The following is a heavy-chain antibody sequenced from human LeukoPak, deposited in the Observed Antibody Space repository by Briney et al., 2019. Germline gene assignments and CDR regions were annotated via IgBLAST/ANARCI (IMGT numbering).Heavy chain of an antibody. Sequence: PGGSLRLXCAASGFTFSSYAMSWVRQAPGNGLEWVSAISGSGGSTYYADSVKGRFTISRDNSKNTLYLQMNSLRAEDTAVYYCATLVVTAILYYFDYWGQGTLVTVSS. CDR1: GFTFSSYA. V-gene: IGHV3-23*01. J-gene: IGHJ4*02. D-gene: IGHD2-21*02. CDR3: ATLVVTAILYYFDY. CDR2: ISGSGGST.